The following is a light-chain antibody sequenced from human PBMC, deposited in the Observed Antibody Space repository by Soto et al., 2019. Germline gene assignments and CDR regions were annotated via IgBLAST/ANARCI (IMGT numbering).Light chain of an antibody. V-gene: IGLV4-69*01. CDR3: QTWGTGTHGV. CDR1: SGHSSYA. J-gene: IGLJ3*02. CDR2: LNSDGSH. Sequence: QLVLTQSPSASASLGASVKLTCTLSSGHSSYAIAWHQQQPEKGPRYLMKLNSDGSHTKGDGIPDRFSGSSSGAERYLTISSLQSEDEADDYCQTWGTGTHGVFGGGTKLTVL.